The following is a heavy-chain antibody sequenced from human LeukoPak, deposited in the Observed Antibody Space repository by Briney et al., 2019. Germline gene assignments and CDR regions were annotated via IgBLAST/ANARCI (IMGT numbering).Heavy chain of an antibody. CDR1: GYSISGGYY. Sequence: SETLSLTCAVSGYSISGGYYWGWIRQPPGKGLEWIGSIYHSGSTYYNPSPKSRVTVSVDTSKNQFSLKLSSVTAADTAVYYCARGGDTANWFDPWGQGTLVTVSS. CDR2: IYHSGST. D-gene: IGHD5-18*01. J-gene: IGHJ5*02. CDR3: ARGGDTANWFDP. V-gene: IGHV4-38-2*01.